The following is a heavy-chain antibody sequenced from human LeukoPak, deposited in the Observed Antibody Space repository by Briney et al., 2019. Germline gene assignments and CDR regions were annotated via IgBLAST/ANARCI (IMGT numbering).Heavy chain of an antibody. CDR1: GGSVSSYY. J-gene: IGHJ4*02. D-gene: IGHD3-16*01. V-gene: IGHV4-59*02. CDR3: ARDKALYV. Sequence: SETLSLTCTVSGGSVSSYYWSWIRQPPGKGLEWMGYTYNSGSTNYSPSLKSRVTISVDTSKNQFSLKLRSVTAADTAVYYCARDKALYVWGQGTLVTVSS. CDR2: TYNSGST.